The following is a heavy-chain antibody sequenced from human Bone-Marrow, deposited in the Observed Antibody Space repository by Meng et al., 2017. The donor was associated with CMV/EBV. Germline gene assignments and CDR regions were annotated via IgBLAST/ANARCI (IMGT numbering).Heavy chain of an antibody. Sequence: GESLKISCAASGFTFDDYAMHWVRQAPGKGLEWVANIKQDGSKKYYVDSVKGRFTISRDNAKNSLYLQRNSLRAEDTAVYYCARDVGYLAFDYWGQGTLVTVSS. CDR3: ARDVGYLAFDY. CDR1: GFTFDDYA. J-gene: IGHJ4*02. CDR2: IKQDGSKK. D-gene: IGHD2-15*01. V-gene: IGHV3-7*01.